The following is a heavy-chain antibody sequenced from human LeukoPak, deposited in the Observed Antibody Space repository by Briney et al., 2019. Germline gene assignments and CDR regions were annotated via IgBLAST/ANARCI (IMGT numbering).Heavy chain of an antibody. V-gene: IGHV4-34*01. CDR1: GGSFSGYY. D-gene: IGHD3-16*02. J-gene: IGHJ4*02. CDR2: INHSGST. CDR3: ARGHTYYDYVWGSYRFTPFDY. Sequence: SETLSLTCAVYGGSFSGYYWSWIRQPPGKGLEWIGEINHSGSTNYNPSLKSRVTISVDTSKNQFSLKLSSVTAADTAVYYCARGHTYYDYVWGSYRFTPFDYWGQGTLVTVSS.